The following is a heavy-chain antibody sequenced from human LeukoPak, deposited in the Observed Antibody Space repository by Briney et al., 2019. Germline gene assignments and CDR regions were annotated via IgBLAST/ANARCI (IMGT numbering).Heavy chain of an antibody. CDR1: GFTFSDYY. CDR3: AGFRDYCSDTTCYGNDAFDI. CDR2: ISSSGSTI. V-gene: IGHV3-11*01. D-gene: IGHD2-2*01. Sequence: KPGGSLRLSCAASGFTFSDYYMSWIRQAPGKGLEWVSYISSSGSTIYYADSVKDRLTISRDNSKNTLYLQMSSLRVDDTAVYYCAGFRDYCSDTTCYGNDAFDIWGQGTMVIVSS. J-gene: IGHJ3*02.